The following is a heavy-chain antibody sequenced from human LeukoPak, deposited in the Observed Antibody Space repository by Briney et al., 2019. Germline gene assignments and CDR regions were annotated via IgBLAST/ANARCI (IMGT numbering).Heavy chain of an antibody. Sequence: GESLQISCKGSGYSFTSYWIGWVRQMPGKGLEWMGIIYPGDSDTRYSPSFQGQVTISADKSISTAYLQWSSLKASDTAMYYCARLCSSTSCQDGAFDIWGQGTMVTVSS. V-gene: IGHV5-51*01. D-gene: IGHD2-2*01. CDR2: IYPGDSDT. J-gene: IGHJ3*02. CDR3: ARLCSSTSCQDGAFDI. CDR1: GYSFTSYW.